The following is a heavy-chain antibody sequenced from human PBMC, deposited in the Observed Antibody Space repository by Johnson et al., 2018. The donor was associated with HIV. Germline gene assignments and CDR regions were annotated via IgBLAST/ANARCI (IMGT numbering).Heavy chain of an antibody. V-gene: IGHV3-66*02. J-gene: IGHJ3*02. Sequence: VQLVESGGGVVRPGGSLRLSCAASGFTVSSNYMSWVRQAPGKGLEWVSVIYSGGSTYYADSVKGRFTISRDNSKNTLYLQMNSLRAEDTAVYYCARECGCSWSYLHDGAFDIWGQGTMVTVSS. CDR3: ARECGCSWSYLHDGAFDI. CDR1: GFTVSSNY. CDR2: IYSGGST. D-gene: IGHD1-26*01.